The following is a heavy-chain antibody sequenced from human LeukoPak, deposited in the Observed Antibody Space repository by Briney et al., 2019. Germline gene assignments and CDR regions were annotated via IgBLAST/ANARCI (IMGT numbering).Heavy chain of an antibody. CDR2: INPNSGGT. Sequence: GASVKVSCKASGYTFTGYYMHWVRQAPGQGLEWMGWINPNSGGTNYAQKFRGRVTMTRDTSISTAYMELSRLRSDDTAVYYCASTLRNYYDSSGYFDYWGQGTLVTVSS. CDR3: ASTLRNYYDSSGYFDY. CDR1: GYTFTGYY. D-gene: IGHD3-22*01. V-gene: IGHV1-2*02. J-gene: IGHJ4*02.